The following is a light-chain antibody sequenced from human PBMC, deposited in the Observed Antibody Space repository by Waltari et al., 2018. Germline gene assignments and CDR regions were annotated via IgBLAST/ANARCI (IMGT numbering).Light chain of an antibody. J-gene: IGLJ2*01. V-gene: IGLV3-9*01. CDR1: NTGSNT. CDR3: QVWDSSTAQ. Sequence: SYELTQPLPVSVALGQTARLPCGGNNTGSNTVHWYQQKAGQAPVLVISTNRSRPSGIPGRFSGSNSVNTATLTISRAQVGDEADYHCQVWDSSTAQFVGGTNLTVL. CDR2: TNR.